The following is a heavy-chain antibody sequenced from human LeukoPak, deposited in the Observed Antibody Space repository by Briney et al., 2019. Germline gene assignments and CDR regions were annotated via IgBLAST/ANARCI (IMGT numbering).Heavy chain of an antibody. J-gene: IGHJ3*02. CDR1: GFTFDDYG. CDR3: ARVVIDAFDI. CDR2: INWNGGST. V-gene: IGHV3-20*04. D-gene: IGHD3-22*01. Sequence: PGGSLRLSCAASGFTFDDYGMSWGRQAPGKWLEWVSGINWNGGSTGYGDSVKGRFTISRDNAKNSLYLQMNSLRAEDTALYYCARVVIDAFDIWGQGPKVTVSS.